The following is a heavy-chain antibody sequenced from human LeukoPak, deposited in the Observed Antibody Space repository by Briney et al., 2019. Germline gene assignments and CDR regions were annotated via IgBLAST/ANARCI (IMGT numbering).Heavy chain of an antibody. CDR3: ATQHYYYDSSGYPIEVDY. CDR1: GYSFTSYW. CDR2: IYPGDSDT. J-gene: IGHJ4*02. Sequence: GESLKISCKGSGYSFTSYWIGWVRQMPGKGLEWMGIIYPGDSDTRYSPSFQGQVTISADESISTAYLQWSSLKASDTAMYYCATQHYYYDSSGYPIEVDYWGQGTLVTVSS. V-gene: IGHV5-51*01. D-gene: IGHD3-22*01.